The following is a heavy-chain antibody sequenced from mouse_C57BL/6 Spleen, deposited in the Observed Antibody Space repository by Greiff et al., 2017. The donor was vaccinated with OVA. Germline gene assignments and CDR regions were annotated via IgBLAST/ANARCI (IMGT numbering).Heavy chain of an antibody. D-gene: IGHD2-3*01. CDR3: ARPGDGYYDAIDY. J-gene: IGHJ4*01. CDR2: ISSGSSTI. V-gene: IGHV5-17*01. CDR1: GFTFSDYG. Sequence: EVKLEESGGGLVQPGGSLKLSCAASGFTFSDYGMHWVRQAPEKWLEWVAYISSGSSTISYADTVKGRFTISTDNAKNTLFLQMTSLRSEDTAMYYCARPGDGYYDAIDYWGQGTSVTVSS.